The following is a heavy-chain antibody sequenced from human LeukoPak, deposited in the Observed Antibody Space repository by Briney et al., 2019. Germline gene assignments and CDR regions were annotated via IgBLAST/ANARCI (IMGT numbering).Heavy chain of an antibody. J-gene: IGHJ4*02. CDR3: ASGIAADLY. V-gene: IGHV4-61*02. CDR2: IYTSGST. D-gene: IGHD6-13*01. CDR1: GGSISSGSYY. Sequence: RSETLSLTCTVSGGSISSGSYYWSWIRQPAGKGLEWIGRIYTSGSTNYSPSLKSRVTISVDTSKNQFSLKLSSVTAADTAVYYCASGIAADLYWGQGTLVTVSS.